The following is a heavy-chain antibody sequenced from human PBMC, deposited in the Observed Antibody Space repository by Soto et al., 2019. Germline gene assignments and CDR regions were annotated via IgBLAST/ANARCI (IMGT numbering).Heavy chain of an antibody. Sequence: SETLSLTCTVSGASISGFYWSWIRKSAGKGLEWIGRIYATGTTDYNPSLKSRVMMSVDTSRKQFSLKLRSVTAADTAVYYCVRDGTKTLRDWFDPWGQGISVTVSS. D-gene: IGHD1-1*01. CDR3: VRDGTKTLRDWFDP. CDR1: GASISGFY. V-gene: IGHV4-4*07. CDR2: IYATGTT. J-gene: IGHJ5*02.